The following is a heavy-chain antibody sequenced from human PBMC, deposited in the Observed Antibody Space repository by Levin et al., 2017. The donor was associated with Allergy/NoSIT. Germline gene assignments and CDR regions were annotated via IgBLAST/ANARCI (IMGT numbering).Heavy chain of an antibody. J-gene: IGHJ4*02. CDR3: ARDRDYGGNRFDY. CDR1: GFTFSSYW. V-gene: IGHV3-74*01. CDR2: INSDGSYT. Sequence: GGSLRLSCTASGFTFSSYWMHWVRQGPGKGLVWVSRINSDGSYTNYADSVKGRFTISRDNAKNTLYLQLNSLRAEDTAVYYCARDRDYGGNRFDYWGQGTLVTVSS. D-gene: IGHD4-23*01.